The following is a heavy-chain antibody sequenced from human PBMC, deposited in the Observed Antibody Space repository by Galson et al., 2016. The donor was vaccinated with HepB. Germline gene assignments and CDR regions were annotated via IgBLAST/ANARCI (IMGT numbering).Heavy chain of an antibody. CDR1: GFTFTNYA. D-gene: IGHD6-6*01. Sequence: SLRLSCAASGFTFTNYAMSWVRQAPGKGLEWVSLISGSGGSTYYAASLKGRVTISRDNPKNTVYLQMRSLRATDRAVYYCAKMGHSSSSYFFDSWGQGALVTVSS. V-gene: IGHV3-23*01. J-gene: IGHJ4*02. CDR2: ISGSGGST. CDR3: AKMGHSSSSYFFDS.